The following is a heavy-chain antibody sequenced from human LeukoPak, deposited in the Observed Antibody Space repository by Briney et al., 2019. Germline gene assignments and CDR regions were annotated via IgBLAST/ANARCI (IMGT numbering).Heavy chain of an antibody. Sequence: GESLRISCKGSGYSFTSYWISWVRQMPGKGLEWMGRIDPSDSYTNHSPSFQGHVTISADKSISTAYLQWSSLKASDTAMYYCARHNEQQLAEFDYWGQGTLVTVSS. CDR3: ARHNEQQLAEFDY. CDR1: GYSFTSYW. V-gene: IGHV5-10-1*01. J-gene: IGHJ4*02. CDR2: IDPSDSYT. D-gene: IGHD6-13*01.